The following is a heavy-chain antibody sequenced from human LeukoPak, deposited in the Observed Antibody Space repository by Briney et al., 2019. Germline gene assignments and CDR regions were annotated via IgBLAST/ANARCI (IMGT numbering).Heavy chain of an antibody. J-gene: IGHJ5*02. CDR2: LNPDSGGT. V-gene: IGHV1-2*02. D-gene: IGHD6-19*01. CDR1: GYTFTGYY. Sequence: GASVKVCCKASGYTFTGYYMHWVRQAAGQGLEWMGCLNPDSGGTNFAQKFQGRVTMTRDTSISTAYMELSRLRSDDTAVYYCGREGLSVAGKGRRFDPWGQGTLVTVSS. CDR3: GREGLSVAGKGRRFDP.